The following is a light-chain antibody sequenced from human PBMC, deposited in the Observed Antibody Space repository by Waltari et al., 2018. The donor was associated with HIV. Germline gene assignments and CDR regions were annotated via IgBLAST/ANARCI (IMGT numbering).Light chain of an antibody. Sequence: ENVLTQSPGTVPLSTGERVTISCRASQSVSRKSLAWYQQKIGQPPRLLIYGASSRAAGIPDRFSGFGSGTDFTLIINGLEPEDSAVYHCQQYASSPLTYGGGTKVEI. V-gene: IGKV3-20*01. J-gene: IGKJ4*01. CDR1: QSVSRKS. CDR3: QQYASSPLT. CDR2: GAS.